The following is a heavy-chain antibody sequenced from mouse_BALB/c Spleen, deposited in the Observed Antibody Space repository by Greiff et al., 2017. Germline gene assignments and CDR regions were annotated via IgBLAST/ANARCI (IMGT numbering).Heavy chain of an antibody. V-gene: IGHV1-54*01. CDR3: ARSRDY. Sequence: VKLQESGAELVRPGTSVKVSCKASGYAFTNYLIEWVKQRPGQGLEWIGVINPGSGGTNYNEKFKGKATLTADKSSSTAYMQLSSLTSDDSAVYFCARSRDYWGQGTTLTVSS. CDR2: INPGSGGT. CDR1: GYAFTNYL. J-gene: IGHJ2*01.